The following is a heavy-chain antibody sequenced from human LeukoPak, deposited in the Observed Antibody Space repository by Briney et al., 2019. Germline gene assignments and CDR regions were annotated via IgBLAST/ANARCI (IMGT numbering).Heavy chain of an antibody. J-gene: IGHJ4*02. CDR1: GFTFSSYG. Sequence: GRSLRLSCAASGFTFSSYGMHWVRQAPGKGLEWVAVISYDGSNKYYADSVKGRFTISRDNSKNTLCLQMNSLRAEDTAVYYCAKGFYDSSAWGQGTLVTVSS. V-gene: IGHV3-30*18. D-gene: IGHD3-22*01. CDR3: AKGFYDSSA. CDR2: ISYDGSNK.